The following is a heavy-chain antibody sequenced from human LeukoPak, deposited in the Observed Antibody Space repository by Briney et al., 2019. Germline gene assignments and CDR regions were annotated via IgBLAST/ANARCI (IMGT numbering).Heavy chain of an antibody. V-gene: IGHV3-23*01. Sequence: GGSLRLSCAASGFTFSSYAMSWVRQAPGKGLEWVSAISGSGGSTYYADSVKGRFTISRDNSKNTLYLQMNSLRAEDTAVYYCAKKCLKDPMIVVVISYGDAFDIWGQGTMVTVSS. CDR2: ISGSGGST. CDR3: AKKCLKDPMIVVVISYGDAFDI. CDR1: GFTFSSYA. J-gene: IGHJ3*02. D-gene: IGHD3-22*01.